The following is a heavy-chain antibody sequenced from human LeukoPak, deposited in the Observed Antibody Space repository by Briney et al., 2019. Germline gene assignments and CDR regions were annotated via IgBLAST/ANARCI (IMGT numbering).Heavy chain of an antibody. CDR1: GYSISSGHY. V-gene: IGHV4-38-2*01. CDR2: IYHSGST. D-gene: IGHD3-3*01. CDR3: ARLVFGVANNAFDI. Sequence: PSETLSLTCALSGYSISSGHYWDWLRQPPGKGVEWIGTIYHSGSTYYNPSLKSRVTISVDKSKNQFSLKLSSVTAADTAVYYCARLVFGVANNAFDIWGQGTMVTVSS. J-gene: IGHJ3*02.